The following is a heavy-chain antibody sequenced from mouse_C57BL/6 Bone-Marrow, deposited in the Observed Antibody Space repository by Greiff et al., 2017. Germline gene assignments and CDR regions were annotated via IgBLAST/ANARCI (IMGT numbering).Heavy chain of an antibody. Sequence: QVQLKQSGPELVKPGASVKISCKASGYAFSSSWMNWVKQRPGKGLEWIGRIYPGDGDTNYNGKFKGKATLTADKSSSTAYMQLSSLTSEDSAVYFCARSEVYYYGSSGAYWGQGTLVTVSA. CDR1: GYAFSSSW. CDR3: ARSEVYYYGSSGAY. V-gene: IGHV1-82*01. J-gene: IGHJ3*01. D-gene: IGHD1-1*01. CDR2: IYPGDGDT.